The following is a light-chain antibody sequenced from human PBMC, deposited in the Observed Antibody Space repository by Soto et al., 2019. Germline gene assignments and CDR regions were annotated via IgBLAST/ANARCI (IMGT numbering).Light chain of an antibody. Sequence: DIQMTQSPSSLSASVGDRVTITCQASQDINKNLIWYQQKPGNPPRLLIYEESTLHSGVPSRFSGRKVGTQFILTIDSLQPEDFATYYCQQVKSYPRTFGGGTKVDIK. V-gene: IGKV1-9*01. CDR1: QDINKN. CDR2: EES. J-gene: IGKJ4*01. CDR3: QQVKSYPRT.